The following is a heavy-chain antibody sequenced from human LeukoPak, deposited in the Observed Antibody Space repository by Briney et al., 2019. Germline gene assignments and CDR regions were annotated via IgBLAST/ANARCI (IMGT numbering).Heavy chain of an antibody. V-gene: IGHV3-23*01. CDR1: GFTFSSYA. CDR3: ARGKSGYDPIDY. J-gene: IGHJ4*02. D-gene: IGHD5-12*01. Sequence: GGSLRLSCAASGFTFSSYAMSWVRQAPGNGPEWVSVISGSGSTTYFAEAVNGRFTISRDNSKNTLYLEMNSLRAEDTAVYYCARGKSGYDPIDYWGQGTLVTVSS. CDR2: ISGSGSTT.